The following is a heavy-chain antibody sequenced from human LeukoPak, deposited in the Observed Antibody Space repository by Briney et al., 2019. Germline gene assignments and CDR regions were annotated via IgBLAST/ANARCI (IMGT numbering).Heavy chain of an antibody. V-gene: IGHV3-53*01. J-gene: IGHJ6*03. D-gene: IGHD2-2*01. CDR2: IYSGGST. Sequence: GGSLRLSCAASGFTVSNNYMSWVRQAPGKGLEWVSVIYSGGSTYYADSVKGRFTISRDNSKNTLYLQMNSLRAEDTAVYYCAREIVVPAPMDVWGKGTTVTVSS. CDR3: AREIVVPAPMDV. CDR1: GFTVSNNY.